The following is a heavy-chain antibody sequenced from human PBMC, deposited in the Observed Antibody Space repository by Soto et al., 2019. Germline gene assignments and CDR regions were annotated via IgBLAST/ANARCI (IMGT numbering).Heavy chain of an antibody. D-gene: IGHD3-10*01. J-gene: IGHJ4*02. CDR1: GYTLSSYA. Sequence: QVQLVQSGADVKKPGASVKVSCKASGYTLSSYAMHWVRQAPGQRLEWMGWINGGSGNTEYSQKFQGRVTITRDTSANTAYMELNSLRSEDTAVYYCAREGPYGSGSYFDYWGQGNLVTVSS. CDR3: AREGPYGSGSYFDY. CDR2: INGGSGNT. V-gene: IGHV1-3*01.